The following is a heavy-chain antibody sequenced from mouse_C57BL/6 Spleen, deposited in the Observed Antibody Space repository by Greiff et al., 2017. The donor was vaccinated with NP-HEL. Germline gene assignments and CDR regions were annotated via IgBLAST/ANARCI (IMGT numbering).Heavy chain of an antibody. CDR3: ARSGSSPAMDY. D-gene: IGHD1-1*01. V-gene: IGHV1-76*01. CDR1: GYTFTDYY. J-gene: IGHJ4*01. Sequence: QVQLQQPGAELVRPGASVKLSCKASGYTFTDYYINWVKQRPGQGLEWIARIYPGSGNTYYNEKFKGKATLTAEKSSSTAYMQLSSLTSEDSAVYFCARSGSSPAMDYWGQGTSVTVSS. CDR2: IYPGSGNT.